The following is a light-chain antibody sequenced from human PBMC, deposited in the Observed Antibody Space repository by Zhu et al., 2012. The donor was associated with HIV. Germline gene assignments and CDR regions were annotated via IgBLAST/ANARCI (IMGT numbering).Light chain of an antibody. Sequence: EVVLTQSPDTLSLSPGDRATLACRASQSINSNYLIWYQQKPGQAPRPLIYGASDRASGVPHRFSGSGSGTDFTLTISRLEPEDFAVYYCHQYDRSWTFGQGTKVKSN. V-gene: IGKV3-20*01. J-gene: IGKJ1*01. CDR1: QSINSNY. CDR2: GAS. CDR3: HQYDRSWT.